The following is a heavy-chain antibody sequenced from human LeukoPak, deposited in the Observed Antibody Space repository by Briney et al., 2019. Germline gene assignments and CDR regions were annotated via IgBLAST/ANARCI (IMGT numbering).Heavy chain of an antibody. V-gene: IGHV1-46*01. CDR3: ARGQNDLFRPGDV. CDR2: INPSGGST. J-gene: IGHJ6*04. CDR1: GYTFTSYY. Sequence: ASVKVSCKASGYTFTSYYMHWVRQASGQGLEWMGIINPSGGSTSYAQKFQGRVTMTRDTSTSTAYMELSSLRSEDTAVYYCARGQNDLFRPGDVWGKGTTVTVSS.